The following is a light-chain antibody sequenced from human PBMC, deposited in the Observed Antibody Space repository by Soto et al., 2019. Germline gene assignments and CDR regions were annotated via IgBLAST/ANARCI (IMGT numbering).Light chain of an antibody. CDR3: SSYTSSSTYV. Sequence: QSVLTQPASVSGSPGQSITISCTGTSSDVGGYNYVSWYQQHPGKAPKLMIYDVSNRPSVVSNRFSGSKSGNTASLTISGLQAEGEADYYCSSYTSSSTYVFGTGTKLTVL. CDR1: SSDVGGYNY. CDR2: DVS. V-gene: IGLV2-14*01. J-gene: IGLJ1*01.